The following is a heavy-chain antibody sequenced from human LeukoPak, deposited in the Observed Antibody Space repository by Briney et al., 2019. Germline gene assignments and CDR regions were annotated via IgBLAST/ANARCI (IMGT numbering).Heavy chain of an antibody. CDR3: ARFELGAYYFDY. Sequence: PGGSLRLSCAASGFTFSSYEMNWVRQAPGKGLEWVSYISSSGSTIYYADSVKGRFTISRDNSKNTLYLQMGSLRAEDMAVYYCARFELGAYYFDYWGQGTLVTVSS. CDR2: ISSSGSTI. V-gene: IGHV3-48*03. CDR1: GFTFSSYE. J-gene: IGHJ4*02. D-gene: IGHD1-26*01.